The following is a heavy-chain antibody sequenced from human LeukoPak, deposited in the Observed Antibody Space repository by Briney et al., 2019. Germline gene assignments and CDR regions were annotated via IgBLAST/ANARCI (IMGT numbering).Heavy chain of an antibody. J-gene: IGHJ5*02. CDR3: ARRGPQYFSPINWFDP. CDR1: GGTISSSNW. Sequence: SETLSLTCAVSGGTISSSNWWNWVRQPPGKGLEWIGEIYHSGSTNYNPSLKSRVTISVDKSKNQFSLKLSSVTAADTAVYYCARRGPQYFSPINWFDPWGQGTLVTVSS. D-gene: IGHD3-9*01. V-gene: IGHV4-4*02. CDR2: IYHSGST.